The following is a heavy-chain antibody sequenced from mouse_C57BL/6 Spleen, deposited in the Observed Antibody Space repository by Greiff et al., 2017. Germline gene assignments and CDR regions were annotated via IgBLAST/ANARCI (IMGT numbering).Heavy chain of an antibody. CDR3: ARWDYGSSYHYAMDY. Sequence: QVQLQQPGAELVRPGSSVKLSCKASGYTFTSYWMHWVKQRPIQGLEWIGNIDPSDSETHYNQKFKDKATLTVDKSSSTAYMQLSILTSEDSAVYYCARWDYGSSYHYAMDYWGQGTSVTVSS. D-gene: IGHD1-1*01. CDR2: IDPSDSET. CDR1: GYTFTSYW. J-gene: IGHJ4*01. V-gene: IGHV1-52*01.